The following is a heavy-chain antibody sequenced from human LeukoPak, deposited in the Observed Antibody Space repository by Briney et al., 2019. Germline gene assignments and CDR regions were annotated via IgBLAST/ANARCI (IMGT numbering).Heavy chain of an antibody. J-gene: IGHJ4*02. CDR3: ARSGDWYDY. V-gene: IGHV3-7*01. CDR1: GFSFSSYW. CDR2: IKQDGSEK. D-gene: IGHD2-21*02. Sequence: PGGSLRLSCAASGFSFSSYWMSWVRQAPGKGLEWVANIKQDGSEKYFADSVKGRLTISRDNAKNSLFLQMNSLRADDTAVYYCARSGDWYDYWGQGTLVTVSS.